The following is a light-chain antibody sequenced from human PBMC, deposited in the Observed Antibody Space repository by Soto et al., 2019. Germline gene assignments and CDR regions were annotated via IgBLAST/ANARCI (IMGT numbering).Light chain of an antibody. Sequence: DIQMTQSPSSLSASVGDRVTITCRASQSLSTYLNWYQQVPGKAPKLLIYTASNLRSGVPSRLSGSGSGTDFTLTISSLQPEDVATYYCQQSYTTPPWTFGQGTKVEIK. CDR3: QQSYTTPPWT. J-gene: IGKJ1*01. V-gene: IGKV1-39*01. CDR2: TAS. CDR1: QSLSTY.